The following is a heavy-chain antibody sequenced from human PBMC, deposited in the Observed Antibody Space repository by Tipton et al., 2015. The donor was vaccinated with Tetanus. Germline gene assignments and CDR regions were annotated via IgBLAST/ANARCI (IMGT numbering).Heavy chain of an antibody. D-gene: IGHD5-18*01. Sequence: TLSLTCNVSGGPMNSDYWSWLRQPPGKGLEWIGYIYYSGRTQYNPSLKSRVTISVDTSKSQFSLKVSSVTAADTAVYYCARHRIHLWMQTSNHFDYWGQGTLVTVSS. CDR1: GGPMNSDY. CDR3: ARHRIHLWMQTSNHFDY. J-gene: IGHJ4*02. V-gene: IGHV4-59*08. CDR2: IYYSGRT.